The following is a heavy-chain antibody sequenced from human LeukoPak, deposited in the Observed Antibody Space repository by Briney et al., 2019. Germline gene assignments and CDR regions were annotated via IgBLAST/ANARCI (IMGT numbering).Heavy chain of an antibody. CDR1: GGSISSGDYY. V-gene: IGHV4-30-4*08. J-gene: IGHJ4*02. CDR3: ARGEYYYGSGSPFDY. D-gene: IGHD3-10*01. Sequence: SETLSLTCTVSGGSISSGDYYWSWLRQPPGTGLEWIGYIYYSGSTYYNPSLKSRVTISVDTSKNQFSLKLSSVSAADTAVYYCARGEYYYGSGSPFDYWGQGTLVTVSS. CDR2: IYYSGST.